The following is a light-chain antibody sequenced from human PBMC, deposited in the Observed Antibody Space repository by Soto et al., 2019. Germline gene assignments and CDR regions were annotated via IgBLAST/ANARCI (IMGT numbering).Light chain of an antibody. CDR3: QQYCSSPYT. Sequence: EIVLTQSPGTLSLSPGERATLSCRASQSVSSSYLAWYQQKPGQAPRLIIYGASSRDTGIPDRFSGSGSGTDFTLTVSRLQPEDFAVYFCQQYCSSPYTFGQGTKLEIK. V-gene: IGKV3-20*01. CDR1: QSVSSSY. CDR2: GAS. J-gene: IGKJ2*01.